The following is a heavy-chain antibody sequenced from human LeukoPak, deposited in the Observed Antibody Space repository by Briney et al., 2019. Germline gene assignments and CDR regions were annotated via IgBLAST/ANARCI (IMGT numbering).Heavy chain of an antibody. J-gene: IGHJ4*02. CDR1: RYTFIDYY. Sequence: GASVKVSCKASRYTFIDYYMHGVRQAPGQGREWMGWINPNSGGTNYAQKFQGRVTMTRDTSISTAYMDLSRLISDDTAVYFCARGGLPDERYTYGYDFDYWGQGTLVTVSS. CDR2: INPNSGGT. V-gene: IGHV1-2*02. D-gene: IGHD5-18*01. CDR3: ARGGLPDERYTYGYDFDY.